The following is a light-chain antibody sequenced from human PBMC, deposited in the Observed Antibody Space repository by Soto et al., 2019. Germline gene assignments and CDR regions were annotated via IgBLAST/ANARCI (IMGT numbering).Light chain of an antibody. J-gene: IGLJ1*01. V-gene: IGLV2-14*01. CDR3: SSYTSSSTLLYV. Sequence: QSALTQPASGSGSPGQSITISCTGTSSDVGGYNHVSWYQQYPGKAPKLIIYELSNRPSGISNRFSGSKSGNTASLTISGLQTEDEADYYCSSYTSSSTLLYVFGTGTKLTVL. CDR2: ELS. CDR1: SSDVGGYNH.